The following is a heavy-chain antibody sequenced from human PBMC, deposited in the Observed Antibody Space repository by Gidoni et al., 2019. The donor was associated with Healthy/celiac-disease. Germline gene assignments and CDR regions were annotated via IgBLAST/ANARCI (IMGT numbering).Heavy chain of an antibody. CDR2: NYHSGST. V-gene: IGHV4-38-2*01. J-gene: IGHJ4*02. Sequence: QLQESGPGLVKPSETLSLTCAVSGYSISSGYYWGWIRQPPGKGLEWIGSNYHSGSTYYNPSLKSRVTISVDTSKNQFSLKLSSVTAADTAVYYCASSGYCSSTSCHESIDYWGQGTLVTVSS. CDR3: ASSGYCSSTSCHESIDY. CDR1: GYSISSGYY. D-gene: IGHD2-2*03.